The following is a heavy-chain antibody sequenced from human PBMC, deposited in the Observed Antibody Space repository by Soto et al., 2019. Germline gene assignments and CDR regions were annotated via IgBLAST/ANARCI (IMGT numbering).Heavy chain of an antibody. D-gene: IGHD2-15*01. J-gene: IGHJ6*02. CDR2: IHPGDADT. Sequence: GESLKISCEASGYSFTSYWIAWGRQMPGKGLEWRGIIHPGDADTKYSPSFQGQVTISVDKSITTAYLQWSSLKASDTAMYYCARTPGPEVAASLEYYYFSGMDVWGQGTTVTVSS. V-gene: IGHV5-51*01. CDR3: ARTPGPEVAASLEYYYFSGMDV. CDR1: GYSFTSYW.